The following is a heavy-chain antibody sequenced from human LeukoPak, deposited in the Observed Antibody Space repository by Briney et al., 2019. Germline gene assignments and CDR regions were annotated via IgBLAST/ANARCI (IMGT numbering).Heavy chain of an antibody. J-gene: IGHJ5*02. CDR3: ARHPFQYPFDH. Sequence: KPSETLSLTCTVSGASVSGDYWSWIRQSPGKGLEWIGYIYHSGHTMSNPSLKSRVSLSLDTSNNQFSLKLSSVTAADTAVYYCARHPFQYPFDHWGQGTVVSVSS. CDR1: GASVSGDY. CDR2: IYHSGHT. D-gene: IGHD2/OR15-2a*01. V-gene: IGHV4-59*08.